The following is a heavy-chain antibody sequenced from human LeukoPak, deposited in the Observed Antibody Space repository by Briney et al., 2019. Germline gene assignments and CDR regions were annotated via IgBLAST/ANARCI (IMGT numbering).Heavy chain of an antibody. V-gene: IGHV3-30*18. J-gene: IGHJ6*02. D-gene: IGHD5-18*01. CDR2: ISYDGSNK. CDR3: AKGRRGYSYASTSSYYYYDMDV. CDR1: GSTFSSYG. Sequence: PGGSLRLSCAASGSTFSSYGMHWVRQAPGKGLEWVAVISYDGSNKYYADSVRGRFTISRDNSKNTLHLQMNSLRAEDTAVYYCAKGRRGYSYASTSSYYYYDMDVWGQGTTVTVSS.